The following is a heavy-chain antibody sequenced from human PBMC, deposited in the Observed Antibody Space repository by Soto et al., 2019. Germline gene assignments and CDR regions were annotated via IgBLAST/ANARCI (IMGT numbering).Heavy chain of an antibody. V-gene: IGHV5-51*01. Sequence: GESLKSACRDSGYRFTTYWIAWMRQMPGKGLEWMGVIYPGDSDTRYSSSFQGEVTISADNSVTTAYLQWSSLQASDTAIYYCARAITGTSHPYYIDYWGQGTLVTVSS. J-gene: IGHJ4*02. CDR2: IYPGDSDT. CDR1: GYRFTTYW. CDR3: ARAITGTSHPYYIDY. D-gene: IGHD7-27*01.